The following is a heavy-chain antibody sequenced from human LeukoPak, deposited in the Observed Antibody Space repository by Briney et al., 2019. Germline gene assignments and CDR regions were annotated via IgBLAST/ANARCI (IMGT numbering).Heavy chain of an antibody. CDR1: GYSFTSYW. CDR2: IYPGDSDT. V-gene: IGHV5-51*01. D-gene: IGHD5-24*01. J-gene: IGHJ3*02. Sequence: GESLKISCEGSGYSFTSYWIGWVRQMPGKGLEWMGIIYPGDSDTRYSPSFQGQVTISADKSISTAYLQWSSLKASDTAMYYCARGVEMATITDHDAFDIWGQGTMVTVSS. CDR3: ARGVEMATITDHDAFDI.